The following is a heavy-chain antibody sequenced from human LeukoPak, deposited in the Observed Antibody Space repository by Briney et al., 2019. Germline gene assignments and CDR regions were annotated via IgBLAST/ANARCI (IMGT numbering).Heavy chain of an antibody. J-gene: IGHJ6*02. Sequence: GVSLRLSCAASGLTFSDYGMHWVRQAPGKGLEWVALIWYDGSYKYYADSVKGRFTISRDNSKNTLYLQMNSLRDEDTAVYYCARDKDYYDSSGYHYYYGMDVWGQGTTVTVSS. D-gene: IGHD3-22*01. V-gene: IGHV3-33*01. CDR1: GLTFSDYG. CDR2: IWYDGSYK. CDR3: ARDKDYYDSSGYHYYYGMDV.